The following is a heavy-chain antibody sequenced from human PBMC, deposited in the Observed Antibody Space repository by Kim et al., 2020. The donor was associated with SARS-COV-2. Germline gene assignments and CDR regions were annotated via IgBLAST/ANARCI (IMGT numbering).Heavy chain of an antibody. CDR3: ARDAYLVVAATRGSFGFDI. D-gene: IGHD2-15*01. CDR1: GFTFSSYW. Sequence: GGSLRLSCAASGFTFSSYWMTWVRQAPGKGLEWVANIKQHGSEKYYVDSVRGRFTISRDNAKNSLYLQMNSLRAEDTAVYYCARDAYLVVAATRGSFGFDIWGQGTMVTVSS. V-gene: IGHV3-7*01. CDR2: IKQHGSEK. J-gene: IGHJ3*02.